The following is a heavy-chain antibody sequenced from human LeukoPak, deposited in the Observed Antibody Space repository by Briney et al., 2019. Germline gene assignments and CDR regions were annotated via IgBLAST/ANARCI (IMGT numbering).Heavy chain of an antibody. CDR2: INHSGST. V-gene: IGHV4-34*01. CDR3: ARGGYDFWSGYRSPYYFDY. CDR1: GGSFSGYY. J-gene: IGHJ4*02. Sequence: PSETLSLTCAVYGGSFSGYYWSWIRQPPGKGLEWIGEINHSGSTNYNPSLKSRVTISVDTSKNQFSLKLSSVTAVDTAVYYCARGGYDFWSGYRSPYYFDYWGQGTLVTVSS. D-gene: IGHD3-3*01.